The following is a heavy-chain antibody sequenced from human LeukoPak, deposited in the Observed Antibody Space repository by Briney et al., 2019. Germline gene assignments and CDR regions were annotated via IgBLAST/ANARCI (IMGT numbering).Heavy chain of an antibody. CDR2: INPNSGGT. D-gene: IGHD6-19*01. Sequence: ASVKVSCKASGYTFTSYGISWVRQAPGQGLEWMGWINPNSGGTNYAQNFQGRVTMTRDTSISTAYMELSRLRSDDTAVYYCARRIAVAGRDAFDIWSQGTMVTVSS. J-gene: IGHJ3*02. CDR1: GYTFTSYG. CDR3: ARRIAVAGRDAFDI. V-gene: IGHV1-2*02.